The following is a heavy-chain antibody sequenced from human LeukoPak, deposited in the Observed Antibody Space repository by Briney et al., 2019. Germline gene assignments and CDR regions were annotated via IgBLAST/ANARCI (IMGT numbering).Heavy chain of an antibody. V-gene: IGHV4-39*01. Sequence: PSETLSLTCTVSGGSISGNDYYWGWIRQPPGRGLEWIGNIYYSGSTFYNPSLKSRVTISVDTSKNQFSLKLSSVTAADTAVYYCARVPDYFKLLLYFDYWGQGTLVTVSS. CDR1: GGSISGNDYY. D-gene: IGHD3-10*01. CDR2: IYYSGST. CDR3: ARVPDYFKLLLYFDY. J-gene: IGHJ4*02.